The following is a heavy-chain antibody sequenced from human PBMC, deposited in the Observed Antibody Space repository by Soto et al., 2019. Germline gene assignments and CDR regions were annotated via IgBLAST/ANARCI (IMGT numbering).Heavy chain of an antibody. CDR3: ARGWAAAGTWGGWFDP. J-gene: IGHJ5*02. Sequence: PSETLSLTCTVSGDSGSSGSYYWSWIRRPSGKGLEWIGYIYDSGSTNYNPSLKSRVTISVDTSKNQFSLKLSSVTAADTAVYYCARGWAAAGTWGGWFDPWGPGTLVTVSS. CDR1: GDSGSSGSYY. V-gene: IGHV4-61*01. D-gene: IGHD6-13*01. CDR2: IYDSGST.